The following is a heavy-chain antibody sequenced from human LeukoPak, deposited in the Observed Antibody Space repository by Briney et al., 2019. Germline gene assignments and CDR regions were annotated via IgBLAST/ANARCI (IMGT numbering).Heavy chain of an antibody. V-gene: IGHV3-23*01. Sequence: GGSLRLSCAASGFTFNNYVMSWVRQAPGKGLEWVSTVSGSGAIAYYTDSDKGRFTISRDNSKNTLYLQMSSLTAKDTAVYYCAKDRSIGTYYTFDSWGQGTLVTVSS. CDR3: AKDRSIGTYYTFDS. D-gene: IGHD1-26*01. CDR1: GFTFNNYV. J-gene: IGHJ4*02. CDR2: VSGSGAIA.